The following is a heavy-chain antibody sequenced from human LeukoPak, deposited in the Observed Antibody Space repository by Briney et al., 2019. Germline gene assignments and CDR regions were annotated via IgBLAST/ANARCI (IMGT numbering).Heavy chain of an antibody. CDR1: GVSISSYY. CDR2: IYTSGST. Sequence: SETLSLTCTVSGVSISSYYWSWIRQPAGKGLEWIGRIYTSGSTNYNPSLKSRVTMSVDTSKNQFSLNLSSVTAADTAVYYCARLQRGGTYWLYYFDSWGQGTLVTVSS. V-gene: IGHV4-4*07. D-gene: IGHD1-26*01. CDR3: ARLQRGGTYWLYYFDS. J-gene: IGHJ4*02.